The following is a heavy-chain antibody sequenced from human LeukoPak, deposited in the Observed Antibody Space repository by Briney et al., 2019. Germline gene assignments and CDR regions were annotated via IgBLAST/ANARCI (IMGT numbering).Heavy chain of an antibody. Sequence: PGGSPRLSCAAYASTFSTSGMRWLRQAPGEGPEWVSGIDGGGGTTYYADPVKGRFTISRDNSKSMLYLQMNSLRADETAIYYCAKESPHCTVSSGDWGQGTPVTVSS. CDR2: IDGGGGTT. CDR1: ASTFSTSG. CDR3: AKESPHCTVSSGD. D-gene: IGHD4-17*01. V-gene: IGHV3-23*01. J-gene: IGHJ1*01.